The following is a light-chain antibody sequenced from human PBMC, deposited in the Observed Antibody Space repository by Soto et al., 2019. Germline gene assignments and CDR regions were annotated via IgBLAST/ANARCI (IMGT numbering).Light chain of an antibody. CDR2: WAS. CDR3: QQYYATPQT. V-gene: IGKV4-1*01. J-gene: IGKJ1*01. CDR1: QTLLYSSNNKNY. Sequence: DIVLTQSPDSLAVSLGERATINCKSSQTLLYSSNNKNYLAWYQQKPGQPPKLLIYWASSRGSGVPDRFSGSGSGADFTLTISSLQAEDVAVYYCQQYYATPQTFGQGTKVEIK.